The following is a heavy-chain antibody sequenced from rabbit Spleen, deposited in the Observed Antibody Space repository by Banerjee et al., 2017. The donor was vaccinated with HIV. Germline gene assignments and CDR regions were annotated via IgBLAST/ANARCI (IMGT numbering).Heavy chain of an antibody. V-gene: IGHV1S45*01. CDR1: GVSFNDKDV. Sequence: QEQLEESGGGLVKPEGSLTLTCKASGVSFNDKDVMCWVRQAPGKGLEWIACIYAGDGHRYYASWVNGRFTISKTSSTTVTLQMTSLTAADTATYFCAQTVVDNTSDALDLWGQGTLVTVS. CDR3: AQTVVDNTSDALDL. D-gene: IGHD1-1*01. J-gene: IGHJ3*01. CDR2: IYAGDGHR.